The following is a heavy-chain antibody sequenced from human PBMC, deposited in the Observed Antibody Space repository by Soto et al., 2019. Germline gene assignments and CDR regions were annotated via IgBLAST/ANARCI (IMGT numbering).Heavy chain of an antibody. CDR2: TSSDGGTK. CDR1: GFTFSGYS. V-gene: IGHV3-30-3*01. CDR3: AREVALPKWYFVN. J-gene: IGHJ1*01. D-gene: IGHD2-15*01. Sequence: GSLRLSCATSGFTFSGYSMHWFRQAPGKGLEWVAVTSSDGGTKFYADSVKGRFTVSRDNSKNTLYLQMNSLRAEDTAVYFCAREVALPKWYFVNWGPGTSLNVSS.